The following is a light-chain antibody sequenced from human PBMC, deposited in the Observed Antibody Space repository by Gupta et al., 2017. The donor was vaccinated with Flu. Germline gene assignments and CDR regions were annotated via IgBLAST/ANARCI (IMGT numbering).Light chain of an antibody. CDR2: YNSDSDT. V-gene: IGLV5-45*02. J-gene: IGLJ3*02. CDR1: CGLNVGSHR. CDR3: MISDSDGWV. Sequence: QAVLTQPSSLSASPGASVRLTCTLRCGLNVGSHRIYWYQQKPGSPPQYLLRYNSDSDTQQGSGVPSRFSGSKDDSANAGILLISGRQSDDEDDYYCMISDSDGWVFGGGTKLTVL.